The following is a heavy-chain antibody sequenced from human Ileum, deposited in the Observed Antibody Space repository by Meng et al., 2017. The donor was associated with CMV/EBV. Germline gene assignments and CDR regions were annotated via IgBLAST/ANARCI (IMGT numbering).Heavy chain of an antibody. CDR3: ARDGLSGRYFDY. CDR1: GYNFTTNN. CDR2: INTNAGNP. D-gene: IGHD1-26*01. J-gene: IGHJ4*02. Sequence: QVQLVQSGSEWSTPGASVKVSCKASGYNFTTNNIIWVRQAPGQGPEWMGWINTNAGNPTYARGFTGRFVFSLDTSLSTTYLQIISLKAEDTAVYYCARDGLSGRYFDYWGQGTLVTVSS. V-gene: IGHV7-4-1*02.